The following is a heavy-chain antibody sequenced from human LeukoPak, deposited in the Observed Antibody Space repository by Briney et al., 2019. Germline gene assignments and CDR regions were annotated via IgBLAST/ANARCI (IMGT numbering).Heavy chain of an antibody. CDR2: IWYDGSNK. Sequence: GGSLRLSCAASGFTFSGYGMHWVRQAPGKGLEWVAVIWYDGSNKYYADSVKGRFTISRDNSKNTLYLQMNSLRAEDTAVYYCARDNSGSGSYYNMGYWGQGTLVTVSS. CDR1: GFTFSGYG. D-gene: IGHD3-10*01. V-gene: IGHV3-33*01. J-gene: IGHJ4*02. CDR3: ARDNSGSGSYYNMGY.